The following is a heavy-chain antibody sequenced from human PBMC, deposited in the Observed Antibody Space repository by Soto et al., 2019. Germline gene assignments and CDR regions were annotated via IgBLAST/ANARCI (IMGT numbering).Heavy chain of an antibody. V-gene: IGHV1-3*01. CDR2: INAANGDT. CDR3: ARETSGWYLYDDY. J-gene: IGHJ4*02. D-gene: IGHD6-19*01. Sequence: ASVKVSCKASGYTFTSYGIHWVRQAPGQRLEWMGWINAANGDTKYSPKFQGRVTMTTDTSTSTAYMELRSLRSDDTAVYYCARETSGWYLYDDYWGQGTLVTVSS. CDR1: GYTFTSYG.